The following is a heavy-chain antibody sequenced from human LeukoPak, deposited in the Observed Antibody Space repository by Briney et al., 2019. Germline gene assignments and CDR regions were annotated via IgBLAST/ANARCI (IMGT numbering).Heavy chain of an antibody. CDR2: ISSSGSA. Sequence: SETLSLTCSVSGHSITSSPYYWGWIRQPPGKGLEWIGSISSSGSANYNPSLKSRVSLFVDMSKNQISLELTSVTAADTAVFYCARPAYDFSSGYYTGGYYYMDVWGKGTTVIVSS. D-gene: IGHD3-3*01. CDR3: ARPAYDFSSGYYTGGYYYMDV. V-gene: IGHV4-39*01. J-gene: IGHJ6*03. CDR1: GHSITSSPYY.